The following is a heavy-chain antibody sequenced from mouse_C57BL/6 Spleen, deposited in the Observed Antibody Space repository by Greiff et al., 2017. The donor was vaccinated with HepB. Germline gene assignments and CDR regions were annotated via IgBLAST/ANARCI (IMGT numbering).Heavy chain of an antibody. D-gene: IGHD1-1*01. CDR3: ARGGTVVATTPYYYAMDY. J-gene: IGHJ4*01. Sequence: VQLQQSGAELVKPGASVKISCKASGYAFSSYWMNWVKQRPGKGLEWIGQIYPGDGDTNYNGKFKGKATLTADKSSNTAYMQLSSLTSEDSAVYFCARGGTVVATTPYYYAMDYWGQGTSVTVSS. CDR1: GYAFSSYW. V-gene: IGHV1-80*01. CDR2: IYPGDGDT.